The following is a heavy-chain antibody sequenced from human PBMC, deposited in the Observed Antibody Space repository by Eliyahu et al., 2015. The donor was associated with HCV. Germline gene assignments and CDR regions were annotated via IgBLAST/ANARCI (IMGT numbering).Heavy chain of an antibody. J-gene: IGHJ4*02. Sequence: QVQLQESGPGLVKPSETLSLICTVSGDSISSYCWSWIRQPPGKGLEWIAYICDSGNTNYNASLKSRGTISVDTSKKQVSLKLSSVTAADSAVYYCARHMGLYSDFYLDYWGQGTLVTVSS. D-gene: IGHD2-21*02. CDR3: ARHMGLYSDFYLDY. CDR2: ICDSGNT. V-gene: IGHV4-59*08. CDR1: GDSISSYC.